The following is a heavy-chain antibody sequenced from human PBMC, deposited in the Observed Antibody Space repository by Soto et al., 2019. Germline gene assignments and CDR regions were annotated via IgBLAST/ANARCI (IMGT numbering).Heavy chain of an antibody. CDR1: GYTFTGYY. Sequence: GASVKVSCKASGYTFTGYYMHWVRQAPGQGLEWMGWINPNSGGTNYAQKFQGRVTMTRDTSISTAYMELSRLRSDDTAVYYCARFPREYCGGDCYSPPRRGMDVWGQGTTVTVSS. J-gene: IGHJ6*02. D-gene: IGHD2-21*02. CDR3: ARFPREYCGGDCYSPPRRGMDV. V-gene: IGHV1-2*02. CDR2: INPNSGGT.